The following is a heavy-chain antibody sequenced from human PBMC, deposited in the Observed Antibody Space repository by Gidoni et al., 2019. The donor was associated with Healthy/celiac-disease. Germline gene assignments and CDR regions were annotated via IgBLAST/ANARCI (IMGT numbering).Heavy chain of an antibody. J-gene: IGHJ4*02. CDR2: ISGSGGST. CDR3: AKDEGIVGASLDY. V-gene: IGHV3-23*01. Sequence: EVQLLESGGGLVQPGGSLRLSCAASGFTFSSYAISWVRQAPGKGLDWVSAISGSGGSTYYADSVKGRFTISRDNSKNTLYLQMNSLRAEDTAVYYCAKDEGIVGASLDYWGQGTLVTVSS. CDR1: GFTFSSYA. D-gene: IGHD1-26*01.